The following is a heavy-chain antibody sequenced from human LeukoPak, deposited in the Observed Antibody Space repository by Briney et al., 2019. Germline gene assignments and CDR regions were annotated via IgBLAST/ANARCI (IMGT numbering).Heavy chain of an antibody. J-gene: IGHJ4*02. CDR3: AKDLERHIVVVTASAVDY. CDR1: TFTFSNSA. Sequence: SVKVSCKTSTFTFSNSAIQWVRQARGQRLEWMGWIVVGSGKTNYAQNVRERVTITRGMSTNTAYMELSSLRAEDTAVYYCAKDLERHIVVVTASAVDYWGQGTLVTVSS. CDR2: IVVGSGKT. V-gene: IGHV1-58*02. D-gene: IGHD2-21*02.